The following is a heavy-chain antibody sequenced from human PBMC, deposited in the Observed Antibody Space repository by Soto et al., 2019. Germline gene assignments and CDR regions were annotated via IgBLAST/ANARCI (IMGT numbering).Heavy chain of an antibody. D-gene: IGHD3-3*01. Sequence: GGSLRLSCAASGFTFGSYAMSWVRQAPGKGLEWVSAISGSGGSTYYADSVKGRFTISRDNSKNTLYLQMNSLRAEDTAVYYCAKGLRFLEWLWSLRLGGMDVWGQGTTVTVSS. V-gene: IGHV3-23*01. CDR3: AKGLRFLEWLWSLRLGGMDV. CDR2: ISGSGGST. CDR1: GFTFGSYA. J-gene: IGHJ6*02.